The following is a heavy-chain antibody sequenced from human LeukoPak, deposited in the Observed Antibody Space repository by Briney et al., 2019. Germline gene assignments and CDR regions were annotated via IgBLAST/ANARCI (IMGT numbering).Heavy chain of an antibody. CDR3: ARGAAGHFDY. D-gene: IGHD6-19*01. Sequence: GGSLRLSCAASGFTFSSYAFTWVRQAPGKGLEWVLTISTSGGNTYYADSVKGRFTVSRDNSKNTLYLQTNSLRAEDTAVYYCARGAAGHFDYWGQGTLVTVSS. CDR1: GFTFSSYA. CDR2: ISTSGGNT. J-gene: IGHJ4*02. V-gene: IGHV3-23*01.